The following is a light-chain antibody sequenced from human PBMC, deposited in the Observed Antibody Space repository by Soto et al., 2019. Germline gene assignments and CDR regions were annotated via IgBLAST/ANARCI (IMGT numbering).Light chain of an antibody. V-gene: IGLV1-40*01. CDR1: SSNIGAGYD. J-gene: IGLJ2*01. Sequence: QSVLTQPPSVSGAPGQRVTISCTGSSSNIGAGYDVHWYQQFPGTAPKLLIYGYNNRPSGVPDRFSGSKSGTSASLAITGLQAEDEADYYCQSYDSSLSVSFGGGTKLPS. CDR2: GYN. CDR3: QSYDSSLSVS.